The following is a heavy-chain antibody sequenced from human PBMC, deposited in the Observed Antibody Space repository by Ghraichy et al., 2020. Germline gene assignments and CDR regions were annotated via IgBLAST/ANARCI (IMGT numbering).Heavy chain of an antibody. CDR3: AREGGVGGFNMHPFDY. CDR1: GASIATFS. CDR2: FYLGGAT. J-gene: IGHJ4*02. D-gene: IGHD2-8*01. Sequence: SETLSLTCTVSGASIATFSWSWIRHPAGKGLEWIGRFYLGGATNYSPSLKRRTTMSVDTSKNQFSLNLTSVPAADTAVYYCAREGGVGGFNMHPFDYWGQGILVAVSP. V-gene: IGHV4-4*07.